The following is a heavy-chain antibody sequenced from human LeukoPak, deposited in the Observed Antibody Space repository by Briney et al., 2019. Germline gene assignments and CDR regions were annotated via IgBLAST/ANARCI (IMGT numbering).Heavy chain of an antibody. Sequence: PGGSLRLSCAASGFTFSSYGMNWVRQAPGKGLEWVSSISSSSSYIYYADSVKGRFTISRDNAKNSLYLQMNSLRAEDTAVYYCAREPYDRIAAAGTGDYWGQGTLVTVSS. CDR2: ISSSSSYI. J-gene: IGHJ4*02. V-gene: IGHV3-21*01. CDR1: GFTFSSYG. CDR3: AREPYDRIAAAGTGDY. D-gene: IGHD6-13*01.